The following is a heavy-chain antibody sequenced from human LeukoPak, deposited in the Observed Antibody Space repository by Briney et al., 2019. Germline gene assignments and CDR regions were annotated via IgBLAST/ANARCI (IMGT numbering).Heavy chain of an antibody. CDR3: ARYGYSGSYRDNAFDI. D-gene: IGHD1-26*01. CDR2: ISSSSSYT. J-gene: IGHJ3*02. CDR1: GFTFSDYY. Sequence: GGSLRLSCAASGFTFSDYYMSWIRQAPGKGLEWVSYISSSSSYTNYADSVKDRFTISRDNAKNSLYLQMNSLRAEDTAVYYCARYGYSGSYRDNAFDIWGQGTMVTVSS. V-gene: IGHV3-11*03.